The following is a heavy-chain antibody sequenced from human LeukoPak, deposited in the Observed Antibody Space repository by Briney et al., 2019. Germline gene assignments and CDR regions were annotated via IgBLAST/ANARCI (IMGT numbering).Heavy chain of an antibody. CDR3: AREGLQWRWFDP. J-gene: IGHJ5*02. Sequence: ASVKVSCKASGGTFSSYAISWVRQAPGQGLEWMGRIIPIFGTANYAQKFQGRVTITTDESTSTAYMELSSLRSEDTAVYYCAREGLQWRWFDPWSQGTLVTVSS. D-gene: IGHD6-19*01. V-gene: IGHV1-69*05. CDR2: IIPIFGTA. CDR1: GGTFSSYA.